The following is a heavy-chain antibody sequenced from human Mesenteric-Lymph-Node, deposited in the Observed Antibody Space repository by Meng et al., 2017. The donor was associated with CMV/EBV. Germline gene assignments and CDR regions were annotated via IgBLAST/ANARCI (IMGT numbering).Heavy chain of an antibody. CDR3: ARVRVATIRGVGWFDP. CDR1: GGSISSSTYY. J-gene: IGHJ5*02. D-gene: IGHD5-12*01. CDR2: FYYSGST. V-gene: IGHV4-39*07. Sequence: SETLSLTCTVSGGSISSSTYYWGWIRQPPGKGLEWIGDFYYSGSTYYNPSLKSRLTISLDTSKNQFSLKLSSVTAADTAVYYCARVRVATIRGVGWFDPWGQGTLVTVSS.